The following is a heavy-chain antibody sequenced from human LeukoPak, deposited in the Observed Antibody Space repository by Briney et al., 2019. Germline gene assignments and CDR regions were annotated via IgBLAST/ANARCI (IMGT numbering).Heavy chain of an antibody. Sequence: GESLKISCKDSGYNFASHWFGWVRQMPGKGLEWMGIIYPGNSETKYSPSLQGQVTISADKSISTAYLQWSSLRASDTAVYYCARLAGSRLSTSSHYFDFWGQGSLVTVSS. CDR1: GYNFASHW. D-gene: IGHD2-2*01. CDR3: ARLAGSRLSTSSHYFDF. V-gene: IGHV5-51*01. J-gene: IGHJ4*02. CDR2: IYPGNSET.